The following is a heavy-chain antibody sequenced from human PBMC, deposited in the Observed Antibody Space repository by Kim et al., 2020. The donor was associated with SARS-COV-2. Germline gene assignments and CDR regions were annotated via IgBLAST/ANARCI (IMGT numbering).Heavy chain of an antibody. D-gene: IGHD2-2*01. Sequence: GGSLRLSCAASGFTFSSYDMHWVRQATGKGLEWVSAIGTAGDTYYPGSVKGRFTISRENAKNSLYLQMNSLRAGDTAVYYCARSSRVPAAIGLGYYGMDVWGQGTTVTVSS. J-gene: IGHJ6*02. CDR2: IGTAGDT. CDR1: GFTFSSYD. CDR3: ARSSRVPAAIGLGYYGMDV. V-gene: IGHV3-13*04.